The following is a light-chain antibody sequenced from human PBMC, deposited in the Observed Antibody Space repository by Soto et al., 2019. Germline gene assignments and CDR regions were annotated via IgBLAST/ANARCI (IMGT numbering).Light chain of an antibody. Sequence: DIQMTQSPSSLSASVGDRVTITCRASQSIRSYLNWYQQKPGKAPKLLISGASSLQSGVPSRFSGSGSGTDFTLTISSLQPVDFATYYCQQTYSIPFTFGPGTKVDIK. CDR3: QQTYSIPFT. J-gene: IGKJ3*01. CDR1: QSIRSY. V-gene: IGKV1-39*01. CDR2: GAS.